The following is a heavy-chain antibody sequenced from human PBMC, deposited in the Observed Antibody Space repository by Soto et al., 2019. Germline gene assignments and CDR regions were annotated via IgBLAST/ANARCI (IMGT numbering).Heavy chain of an antibody. Sequence: SETLSLTCAVYGGSFSGYYWSWIRQPPGKGLEWIWEINHSGSTNYNPSLKSRVTISVDTSKNQFSLKLSSVTAADTAVYYCASGNYRRYYYYGMDVWGQGTTVTVSS. D-gene: IGHD3-10*01. CDR2: INHSGST. V-gene: IGHV4-34*01. CDR1: GGSFSGYY. J-gene: IGHJ6*02. CDR3: ASGNYRRYYYYGMDV.